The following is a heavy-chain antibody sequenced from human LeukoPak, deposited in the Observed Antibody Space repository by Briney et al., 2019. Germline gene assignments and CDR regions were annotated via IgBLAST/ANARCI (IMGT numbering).Heavy chain of an antibody. Sequence: PSETLSLTCTVSGGSISSSSYYWGWIRQPPGKGLEWIGSIYYSGSTYYNPSLKSRVTISVATSKNQLSLKLSSVTAADTAVYYCARRADCGGDCYSVFDYWGQGTLVTVSS. CDR3: ARRADCGGDCYSVFDY. J-gene: IGHJ4*02. CDR1: GGSISSSSYY. V-gene: IGHV4-39*01. D-gene: IGHD2-21*02. CDR2: IYYSGST.